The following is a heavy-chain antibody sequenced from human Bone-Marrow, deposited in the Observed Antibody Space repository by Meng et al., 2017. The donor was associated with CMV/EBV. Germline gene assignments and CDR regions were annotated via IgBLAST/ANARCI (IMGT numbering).Heavy chain of an antibody. CDR2: ISWNSGSI. Sequence: SLKISCAASGFTFDDYAMHWVRQAPGKGLEWVSGISWNSGSIGYADSVKGRFTISRDNAKNSLYLQMNSLRAEDTALYYCAKDVMSSGRYGAFDIWGQGTMVTVSS. D-gene: IGHD6-13*01. J-gene: IGHJ3*02. CDR1: GFTFDDYA. V-gene: IGHV3-9*01. CDR3: AKDVMSSGRYGAFDI.